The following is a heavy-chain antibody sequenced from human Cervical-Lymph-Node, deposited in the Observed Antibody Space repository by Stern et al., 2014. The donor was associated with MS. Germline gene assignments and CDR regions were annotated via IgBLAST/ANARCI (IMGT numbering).Heavy chain of an antibody. Sequence: EVQLVESGGGLVQPGGSLRLSCAASGFTFSPYWMHWVRQAPGTGLVWVSRSKRDESSTTYADSVKGRFSISRDNDKNTLYLQMNSLRAEDTAVYYCARGVMGAATYAYDIWGQGTMVTISS. CDR1: GFTFSPYW. J-gene: IGHJ3*02. CDR2: SKRDESST. V-gene: IGHV3-74*02. D-gene: IGHD2-15*01. CDR3: ARGVMGAATYAYDI.